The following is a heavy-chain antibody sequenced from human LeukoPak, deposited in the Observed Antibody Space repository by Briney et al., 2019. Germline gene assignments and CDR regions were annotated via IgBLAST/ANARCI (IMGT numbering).Heavy chain of an antibody. Sequence: GGSLRLSCAASGSTFSSYEMNWVRQAPGKGLEWVSYISSSGSTIYYADSVKGRFTTSTDNAKNSPYLQMNSLRAEDTAVYYCAELGITMIWGVWGKGTTVSISS. CDR1: GSTFSSYE. CDR2: ISSSGSTI. V-gene: IGHV3-48*03. D-gene: IGHD3-22*01. J-gene: IGHJ6*04. CDR3: AELGITMIWGV.